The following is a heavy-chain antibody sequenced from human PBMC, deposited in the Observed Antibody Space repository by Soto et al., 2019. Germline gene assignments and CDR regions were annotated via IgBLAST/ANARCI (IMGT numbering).Heavy chain of an antibody. CDR2: ISGSGGST. CDR3: AKDRSSGSYYYYYGMDV. CDR1: GFTFSSYA. Sequence: GGSLRLSCAASGFTFSSYAMSWVRQAPGKGLEWVSAISGSGGSTYYADSVKGRFTISRDNSKNTLYLQMNSLRAEDTAVYYCAKDRSSGSYYYYYGMDVWGQGTMVTVSS. J-gene: IGHJ6*02. D-gene: IGHD6-6*01. V-gene: IGHV3-23*01.